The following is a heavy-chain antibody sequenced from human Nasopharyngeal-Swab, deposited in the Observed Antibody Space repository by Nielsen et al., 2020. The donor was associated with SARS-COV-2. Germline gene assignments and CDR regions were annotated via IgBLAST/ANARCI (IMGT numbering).Heavy chain of an antibody. J-gene: IGHJ4*02. CDR2: IYTSGST. Sequence: GSLRLSCTVSGGSIGSYYWSWIRQPAGKGLEWIGRIYTSGSTNYNPSLKSRVTMSVDTSKNQFSLKLSSVTAADTAVYYCARGLPLSYDSSGAMDYWGQGTLVTVSS. D-gene: IGHD3-22*01. V-gene: IGHV4-4*07. CDR1: GGSIGSYY. CDR3: ARGLPLSYDSSGAMDY.